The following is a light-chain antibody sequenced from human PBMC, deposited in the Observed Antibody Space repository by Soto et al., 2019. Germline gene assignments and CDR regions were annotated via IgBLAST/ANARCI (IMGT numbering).Light chain of an antibody. V-gene: IGKV3-20*01. CDR1: QSVSSSY. Sequence: EIVLTQSPGTLSLSPGERATLSCRASQSVSSSYLAWYQQKPGPAPRLLIYGASSRATCIPDRFSGSGSWTDFILTITRLEPEDFSVYYCQQDFSSPGTFGQETRLEMK. CDR3: QQDFSSPGT. J-gene: IGKJ5*01. CDR2: GAS.